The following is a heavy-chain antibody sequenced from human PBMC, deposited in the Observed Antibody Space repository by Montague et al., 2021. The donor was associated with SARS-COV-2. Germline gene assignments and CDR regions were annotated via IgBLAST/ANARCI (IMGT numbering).Heavy chain of an antibody. V-gene: IGHV4/OR15-8*01. CDR2: IHHSGTL. J-gene: IGHJ4*02. CDR1: NASITTSNW. CDR3: ARRIRITVFRGVPLTTHALES. Sequence: SETLSLTCIVSNASITTSNWWTWVRQAPGKGLEWVGEIHHSGTLNYNPSLKSRVTIPVDTSKNHFSLNLNSVAAADTALYFCARRIRITVFRGVPLTTHALESWGQGIMVTVSS. D-gene: IGHD3-10*01.